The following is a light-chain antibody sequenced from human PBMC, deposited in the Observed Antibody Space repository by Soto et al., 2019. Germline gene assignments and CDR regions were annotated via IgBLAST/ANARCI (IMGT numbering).Light chain of an antibody. J-gene: IGKJ2*01. CDR3: QQYHNSLYT. CDR2: GAS. Sequence: EIVLTQFPGTLSLSPGERATLSCRASQSVSATYLAWYQQKPGQAPRLLIYGASTRATGIPDRFSGSGSGTDFTLTISRLEPEDFAVYYCQQYHNSLYTFGQGTKLEIK. V-gene: IGKV3-20*01. CDR1: QSVSATY.